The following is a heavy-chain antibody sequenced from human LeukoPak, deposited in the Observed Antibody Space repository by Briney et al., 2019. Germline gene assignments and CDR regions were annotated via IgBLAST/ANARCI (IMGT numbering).Heavy chain of an antibody. V-gene: IGHV3-7*01. CDR2: IKSDASET. J-gene: IGHJ4*02. CDR3: ARGRSLGY. Sequence: GGSLRLSCAASGFTFRNYWMTWVRQAPGKGLEWVANIKSDASETYYVDSVKGRFTISRDNAKNSLYLQMNSLRAEDTAVYYCARGRSLGYWGQGTLVTVSS. CDR1: GFTFRNYW.